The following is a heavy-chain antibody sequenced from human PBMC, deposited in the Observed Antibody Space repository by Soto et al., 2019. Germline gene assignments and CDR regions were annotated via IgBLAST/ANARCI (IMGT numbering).Heavy chain of an antibody. V-gene: IGHV1-8*01. Sequence: GASVKVSCKASGYTFTSYDINWVRQAAGQGLEWMGWMNPSSANTGYAQKFQGRVTMTRDTSMSTAYMELTNLRSEDTAMYYCARVEATPSPNRFDPWGQGTLVTVSS. CDR3: ARVEATPSPNRFDP. CDR2: MNPSSANT. J-gene: IGHJ5*02. CDR1: GYTFTSYD.